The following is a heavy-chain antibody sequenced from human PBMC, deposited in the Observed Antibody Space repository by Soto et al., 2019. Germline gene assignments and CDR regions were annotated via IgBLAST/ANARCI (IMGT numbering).Heavy chain of an antibody. CDR1: GYSFTTYG. V-gene: IGHV1-18*01. Sequence: QVQLVQSGAEVKKAGASVKVSCKASGYSFTTYGINWVRQAPGQGLEWMGWISGYNGNTNYARKFQGRVTMTTDNPTSTAPMALRSLTSYDTAVYFCTSGLGIATSGDYWGQGTLVTVS. CDR3: TSGLGIATSGDY. D-gene: IGHD6-13*01. CDR2: ISGYNGNT. J-gene: IGHJ4*02.